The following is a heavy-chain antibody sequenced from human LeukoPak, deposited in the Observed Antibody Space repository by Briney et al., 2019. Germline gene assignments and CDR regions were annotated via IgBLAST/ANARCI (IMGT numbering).Heavy chain of an antibody. J-gene: IGHJ5*02. CDR2: VHHSGPT. CDR3: ASDRLASSWSDP. Sequence: SETLSLTCTVSSYSLSSGFYWGWIRQSPGKGLEGIGIVHHSGPTFYHPSLKSRVTISADTSKNKFSLKLSSVTAADTAVYYRASDRLASSWSDPWGQGTLVTVSS. D-gene: IGHD2-2*01. CDR1: SYSLSSGFY. V-gene: IGHV4-38-2*02.